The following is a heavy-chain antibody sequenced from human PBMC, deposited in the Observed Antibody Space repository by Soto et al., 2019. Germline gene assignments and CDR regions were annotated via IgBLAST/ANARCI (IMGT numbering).Heavy chain of an antibody. CDR1: GGSISSYY. V-gene: IGHV4-59*08. CDR2: IYYSGST. Sequence: QVQLQESGPGLVKPSETLSLTCTVSGGSISSYYWSWIRQPPGKGLEWIGYIYYSGSTNYNPSLKSRLTISVDTSKNQFSLKLSSVTAAETAVYYCARLGGYCSGGICYSGWFDPWGQGTLVTVSS. J-gene: IGHJ5*02. D-gene: IGHD2-15*01. CDR3: ARLGGYCSGGICYSGWFDP.